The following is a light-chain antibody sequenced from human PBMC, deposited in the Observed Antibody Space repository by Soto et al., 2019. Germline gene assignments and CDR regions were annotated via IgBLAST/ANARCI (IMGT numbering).Light chain of an antibody. CDR3: SSYTSSSTLYV. Sequence: QSVLTQRGSWSGSPGQSITIYCTGTSSDVGGYNYVSWYQQHPGKAPKLMIYDVSNRPSGVSNRFSGSKSGNTASLTISGLQAEDEADYYCSSYTSSSTLYVFGTGTKVTVL. J-gene: IGLJ1*01. CDR1: SSDVGGYNY. V-gene: IGLV2-14*01. CDR2: DVS.